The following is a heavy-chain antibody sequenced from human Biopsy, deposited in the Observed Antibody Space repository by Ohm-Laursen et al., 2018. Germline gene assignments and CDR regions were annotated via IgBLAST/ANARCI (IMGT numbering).Heavy chain of an antibody. CDR1: GASVKTSGYF. Sequence: TLSLTCTVSGASVKTSGYFWAWIRQRPGKGLEWIGYITYNERTHYNPSLTSRLAISFDTSNNRISLQLRSVSDADAAVYYCGREPKTGSAEAWYFDLWGRGSPVTVPS. D-gene: IGHD1-26*01. CDR3: GREPKTGSAEAWYFDL. CDR2: ITYNERT. V-gene: IGHV4-31*03. J-gene: IGHJ2*01.